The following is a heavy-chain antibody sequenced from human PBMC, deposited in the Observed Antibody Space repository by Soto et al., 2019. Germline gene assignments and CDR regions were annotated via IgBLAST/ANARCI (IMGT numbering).Heavy chain of an antibody. V-gene: IGHV4-30-4*01. CDR3: AFYGGNSVYFAY. Sequence: PSETLSLTCTVSGGSISSGDYYWSWIRQPPGKGLEWIGYIYYSGSTYYNPSLKSRVTISVDTSKNQFSLKLSSVTAADTAVYYCAFYGGNSVYFAYWAQRTLVTVSS. CDR1: GGSISSGDYY. J-gene: IGHJ4*02. D-gene: IGHD4-17*01. CDR2: IYYSGST.